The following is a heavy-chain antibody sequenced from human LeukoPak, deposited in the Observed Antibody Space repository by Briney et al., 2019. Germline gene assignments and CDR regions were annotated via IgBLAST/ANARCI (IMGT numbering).Heavy chain of an antibody. CDR2: INHSGSS. J-gene: IGHJ6*03. CDR1: GGSFSGYY. D-gene: IGHD2-2*02. CDR3: ARAADCSSTSCYTGGGWNYYYMDV. V-gene: IGHV4-34*01. Sequence: NPSETLSLACAVYGGSFSGYYWSWIRQPPGKGLGWIGEINHSGSSNYNPSLKSRVTISVDTSKNQFSLKLSSVTAADTAVYYCARAADCSSTSCYTGGGWNYYYMDVWGKGTTVTVSS.